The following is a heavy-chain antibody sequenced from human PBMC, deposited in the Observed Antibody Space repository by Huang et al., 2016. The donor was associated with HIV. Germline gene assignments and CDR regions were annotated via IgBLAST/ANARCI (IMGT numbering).Heavy chain of an antibody. Sequence: QVQLVQSGAEVKKPGSSVKVSCKASGGSFRNFAIGWVRPAPGQGLEWMGGISPTLGTANYAQKVQGRVTIIADESTSTAYMELSSLRSEDTAVYYCATVDYYDTSGPQRGYFDNWGQGTLVTVSS. CDR2: ISPTLGTA. J-gene: IGHJ4*02. CDR3: ATVDYYDTSGPQRGYFDN. D-gene: IGHD3-22*01. V-gene: IGHV1-69*01. CDR1: GGSFRNFA.